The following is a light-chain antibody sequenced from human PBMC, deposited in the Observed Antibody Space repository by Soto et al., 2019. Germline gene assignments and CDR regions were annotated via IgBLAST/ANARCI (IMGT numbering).Light chain of an antibody. V-gene: IGKV1-17*01. CDR2: QAS. CDR3: QQYSAHPLP. CDR1: QDIGNA. J-gene: IGKJ4*01. Sequence: DIQMTQSPSSLSASVGDRVSITCRASQDIGNALGWFQQKPGEGPKRLIYQASTLQGGVPSRFSGSGSGTEFTLTISSLQPEDFATYFCQQYSAHPLPFGGGTRVEIK.